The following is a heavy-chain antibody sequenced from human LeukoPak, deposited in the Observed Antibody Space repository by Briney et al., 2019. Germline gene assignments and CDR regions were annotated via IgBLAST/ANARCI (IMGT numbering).Heavy chain of an antibody. Sequence: GGSLRLSCAASAFTFSSYGMSWVRQAPGKGLEWVSTITGSGGSTYYADSVRGRFTISRDNSKNTLYLQMNSLRAEDTAVYYCAKWYGSGSFGDKGPFDFWGQGTLVTVSS. CDR2: ITGSGGST. V-gene: IGHV3-23*01. CDR1: AFTFSSYG. CDR3: AKWYGSGSFGDKGPFDF. J-gene: IGHJ5*01. D-gene: IGHD3-10*01.